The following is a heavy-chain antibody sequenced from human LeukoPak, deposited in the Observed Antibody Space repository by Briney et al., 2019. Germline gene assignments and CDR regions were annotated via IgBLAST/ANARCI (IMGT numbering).Heavy chain of an antibody. J-gene: IGHJ6*02. CDR1: GFTFSSYG. CDR3: AKDYCSSTSCYNYHYYYGMDV. Sequence: PGGSLRLSCAASGFTFSSYGMHWVRQAPGKGLEWVAVISYDGSNKYYADSVKGRFTISRDNSKNTLYLQMNSLRAEDTAVYYCAKDYCSSTSCYNYHYYYGMDVWGQGTTVTVSS. CDR2: ISYDGSNK. D-gene: IGHD2-2*02. V-gene: IGHV3-30*18.